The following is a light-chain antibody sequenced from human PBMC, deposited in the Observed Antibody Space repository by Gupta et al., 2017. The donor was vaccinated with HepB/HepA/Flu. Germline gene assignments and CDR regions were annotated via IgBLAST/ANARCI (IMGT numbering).Light chain of an antibody. CDR2: AAS. Sequence: IHLTQSPSFLSASVGDRVTITCRASQGINRFLAWYQQKPGNAPKLLIYAASGVKSGVPSRFSGSGYGTEFTLTISSRQPEDFANYYCQQRNNSPFTFGGGTXVDIK. J-gene: IGKJ4*01. V-gene: IGKV1-9*01. CDR1: QGINRF. CDR3: QQRNNSPFT.